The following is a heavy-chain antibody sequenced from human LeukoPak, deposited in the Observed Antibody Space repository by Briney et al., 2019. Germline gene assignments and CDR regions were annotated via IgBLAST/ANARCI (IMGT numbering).Heavy chain of an antibody. V-gene: IGHV4-39*01. CDR2: IHYSGST. CDR1: GGSISSSSYY. D-gene: IGHD3-3*01. Sequence: PSETLSLTCSVSGGSISSSSYYWGWIRQPPGKGLEWIGSIHYSGSTYYNPSLKSRVTISVDTSKNQVSLKLSSVTAADTAVYYCARHTPIWSGYHNWFDPWGQGTLVTVSS. CDR3: ARHTPIWSGYHNWFDP. J-gene: IGHJ5*02.